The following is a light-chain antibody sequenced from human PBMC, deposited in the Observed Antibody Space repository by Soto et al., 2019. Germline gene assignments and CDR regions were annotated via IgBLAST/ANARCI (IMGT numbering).Light chain of an antibody. CDR3: QSYYSSLTLGV. Sequence: QSVLTQPPPVYGALGQRVTISCTGGSSNIGAGYAVHWYQQLPGTAPKLLISANSNRHSGGTDRFSGSRSGTSAALAITGLQADDGADYYCQSYYSSLTLGVFGTGTKLTVL. J-gene: IGLJ1*01. V-gene: IGLV1-40*01. CDR2: ANS. CDR1: SSNIGAGYA.